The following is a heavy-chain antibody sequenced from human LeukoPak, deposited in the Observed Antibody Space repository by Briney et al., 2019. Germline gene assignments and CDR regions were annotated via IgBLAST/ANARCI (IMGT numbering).Heavy chain of an antibody. Sequence: SQTLSLTCTVSGGSINSGGYYWSWIRQPAGKGLEWIGRIYTSGSTNYNPSLKSRVTISVDTSKNQFSLKLSSVTAADTAVYYCARDLSWFGELLYAFDIWGQGTMVTVSS. J-gene: IGHJ3*02. CDR3: ARDLSWFGELLYAFDI. CDR1: GGSINSGGYY. D-gene: IGHD3-10*01. CDR2: IYTSGST. V-gene: IGHV4-61*02.